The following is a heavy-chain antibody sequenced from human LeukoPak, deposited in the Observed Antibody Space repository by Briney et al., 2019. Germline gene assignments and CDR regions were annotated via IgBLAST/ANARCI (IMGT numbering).Heavy chain of an antibody. J-gene: IGHJ4*02. D-gene: IGHD1-1*01. CDR3: ARTTSERPFDY. CDR2: ISYDGSNK. CDR1: GFTFSSYA. V-gene: IGHV3-30-3*01. Sequence: GESLRLSCAASGFTFSSYAMHWVRQAPGKGLEWVAVISYDGSNKYYADSVKGRFTISRDNSKNTLYLQMNSLRAEDTAVYYCARTTSERPFDYWGQGTLVTVSS.